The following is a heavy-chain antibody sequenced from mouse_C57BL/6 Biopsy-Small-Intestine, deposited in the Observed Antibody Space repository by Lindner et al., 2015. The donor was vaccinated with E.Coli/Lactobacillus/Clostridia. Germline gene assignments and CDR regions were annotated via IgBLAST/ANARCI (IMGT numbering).Heavy chain of an antibody. CDR3: ARGNYGGNYFDY. V-gene: IGHV5-17*01. D-gene: IGHD2-1*01. CDR2: ISSGSSTI. J-gene: IGHJ2*01. Sequence: VQLQESGGGLVKPGGSLKLSCAASGFTFRDYGMHWVRQAPEKGLEWVAYISSGSSTIYYADTVKGRFTISRDNAKRTLFLQMTSLRSEDTAMYYCARGNYGGNYFDYWGQGTTLTVSS. CDR1: GFTFRDYG.